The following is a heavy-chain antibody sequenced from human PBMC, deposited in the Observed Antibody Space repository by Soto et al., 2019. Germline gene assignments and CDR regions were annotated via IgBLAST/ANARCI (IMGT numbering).Heavy chain of an antibody. Sequence: ASVKVSCKASGYTFTSYDINWVRQATGQGLEWMGWMNPNSGNTGYAQKFQGRVTMTRNTSIITAYMELSSLRSEDTAVYYCARSGFGELLGYYYYYMDVWGKGTTVTVSS. D-gene: IGHD3-10*01. CDR2: MNPNSGNT. J-gene: IGHJ6*03. V-gene: IGHV1-8*01. CDR3: ARSGFGELLGYYYYYMDV. CDR1: GYTFTSYD.